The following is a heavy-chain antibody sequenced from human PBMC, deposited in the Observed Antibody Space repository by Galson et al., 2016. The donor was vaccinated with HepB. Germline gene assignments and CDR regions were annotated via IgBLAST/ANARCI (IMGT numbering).Heavy chain of an antibody. Sequence: SLRLSCAASGFTFSSHWTHWVRQAPGKGLVWVSRINTDGSSTSYADSVKGRFTISRDNAKNTLYLQMNSLRAEDTAVYYCARGGSRPIDYWGQGTLVTVPS. CDR3: ARGGSRPIDY. CDR2: INTDGSST. V-gene: IGHV3-74*01. D-gene: IGHD1-26*01. CDR1: GFTFSSHW. J-gene: IGHJ4*02.